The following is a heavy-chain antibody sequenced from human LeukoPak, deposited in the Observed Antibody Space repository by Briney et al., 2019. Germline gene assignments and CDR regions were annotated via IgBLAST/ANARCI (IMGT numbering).Heavy chain of an antibody. Sequence: GGSLRLSCAASGFTFRSHGMHWVRQAPGKGLEWVAIIWYDGSNKYYADSVKGRFTISRDNSKNTLYSQMNSLRAEDTAVYYCARDRAAARMDVWGKGTTVTVSS. J-gene: IGHJ6*04. CDR2: IWYDGSNK. CDR1: GFTFRSHG. D-gene: IGHD6-13*01. CDR3: ARDRAAARMDV. V-gene: IGHV3-33*01.